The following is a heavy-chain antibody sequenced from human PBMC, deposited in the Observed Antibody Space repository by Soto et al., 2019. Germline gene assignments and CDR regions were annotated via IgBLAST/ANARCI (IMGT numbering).Heavy chain of an antibody. CDR2: ISTYNGNT. V-gene: IGHV1-18*01. CDR3: ARDPYDY. CDR1: GYTFIGYG. J-gene: IGHJ4*02. Sequence: XSVKVSCTASGYTFIGYGISWVRQAPGQGLQWMGWISTYNGNTHYSQKLQGRVTLTTDTSSSTAYMELRSLRSEDTAMYYCARDPYDYWGQGTLVTVSS.